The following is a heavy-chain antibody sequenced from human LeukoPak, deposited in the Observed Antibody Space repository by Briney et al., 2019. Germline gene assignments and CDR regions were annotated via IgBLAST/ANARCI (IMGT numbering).Heavy chain of an antibody. CDR3: ARIKEPAADIVYFDL. D-gene: IGHD2-2*01. Sequence: SQTLSLTCTVSGGSISSGGYYWSWIRQPPGQGLDWVGYFYESGSTYYNSLLKSRVTISVDRSKNQFSLRLSSVTAADTAVYYCARIKEPAADIVYFDLWGQGTPVSVSS. V-gene: IGHV4-30-2*01. CDR2: FYESGST. CDR1: GGSISSGGYY. J-gene: IGHJ4*02.